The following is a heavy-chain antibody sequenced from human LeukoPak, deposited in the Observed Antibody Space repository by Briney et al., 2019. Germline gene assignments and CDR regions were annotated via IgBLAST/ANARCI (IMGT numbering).Heavy chain of an antibody. D-gene: IGHD3-10*01. CDR1: GFTFGDYG. CDR2: IKSKAYGGTT. Sequence: GGSLRLSCTASGFTFGDYGMSWVRQAPGKGVEWVGFIKSKAYGGTTEYAASVKGRFTVSRDDFKSTAYLQMNSLKTEDTAVYYCTRAHYYGSGSYYEDYFDYWGQGTLVTVPS. J-gene: IGHJ4*02. CDR3: TRAHYYGSGSYYEDYFDY. V-gene: IGHV3-49*04.